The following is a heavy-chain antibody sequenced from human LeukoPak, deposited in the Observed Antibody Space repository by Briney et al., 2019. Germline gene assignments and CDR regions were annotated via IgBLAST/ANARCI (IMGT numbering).Heavy chain of an antibody. V-gene: IGHV3-7*01. CDR2: IKQDGSEQ. CDR3: AKGGWYPDY. Sequence: GGSLRLSCAASGFTFDDYGMTWVRQAPGNRLEWVAYIKQDGSEQHYVDSVKGRFTISRDNAKNSLYLQMNSLRVEETAVFYCAKGGWYPDYWGLGTLVTVSS. CDR1: GFTFDDYG. J-gene: IGHJ4*02. D-gene: IGHD6-19*01.